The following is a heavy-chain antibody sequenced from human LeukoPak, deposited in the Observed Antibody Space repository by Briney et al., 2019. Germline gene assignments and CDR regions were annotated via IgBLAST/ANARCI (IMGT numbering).Heavy chain of an antibody. CDR1: GYTFTSYY. Sequence: ASVKVSCKASGYTFTSYYMHWVRQAPGQGLEWMGIINPSGGSTSYAQKFQGRVTMTRDTSTSTVYMELSSLRSEDTAVYYCARDSNYYDSSGYYALDYWGQGTLVTVSS. CDR3: ARDSNYYDSSGYYALDY. J-gene: IGHJ4*02. CDR2: INPSGGST. D-gene: IGHD3-22*01. V-gene: IGHV1-46*01.